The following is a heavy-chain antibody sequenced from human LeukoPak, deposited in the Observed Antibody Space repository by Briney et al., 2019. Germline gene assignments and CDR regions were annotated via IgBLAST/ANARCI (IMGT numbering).Heavy chain of an antibody. CDR2: ISDSGGST. V-gene: IGHV3-23*01. CDR3: AKEIAVADLFDY. D-gene: IGHD6-19*01. CDR1: GFTFSSYA. Sequence: GGSLRLSCAASGFTFSSYAMSWVRQAPGKGLEWVSVISDSGGSTYYADSVKGRLTISRDNSKSTLYLQMNSLRAEDSAVYYCAKEIAVADLFDYWGQGTLVTASS. J-gene: IGHJ4*02.